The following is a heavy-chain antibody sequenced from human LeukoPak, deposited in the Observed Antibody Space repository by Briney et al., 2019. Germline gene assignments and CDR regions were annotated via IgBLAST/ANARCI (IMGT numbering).Heavy chain of an antibody. V-gene: IGHV3-21*01. Sequence: GGSLRLSCVGSGFTFTTYTMHWVRQAPGKALEWVSAITGDGSSIYYSGPLKGRFTISRDNAKNSVYLHMTGLSAADTAVYYCATWDDLPLDHWGQGTLVTVSS. CDR1: GFTFTTYT. D-gene: IGHD1-1*01. CDR3: ATWDDLPLDH. J-gene: IGHJ4*02. CDR2: ITGDGSSI.